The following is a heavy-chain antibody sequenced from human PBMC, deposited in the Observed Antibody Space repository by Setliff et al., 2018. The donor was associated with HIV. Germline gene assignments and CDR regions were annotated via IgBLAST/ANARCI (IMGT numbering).Heavy chain of an antibody. CDR1: GFTFSDYG. Sequence: GGSLRLSCAPSGFTFSDYGIHWVRQAPGKGLEWVSGITDRGDKKYYADSVKGRFTISRDNSNNTLYLQMHGLRADDTAVYYCARDRPRRIVVATNLPNAFDVWGHGTLVTVSS. D-gene: IGHD2-15*01. CDR2: ITDRGDKK. CDR3: ARDRPRRIVVATNLPNAFDV. J-gene: IGHJ3*01. V-gene: IGHV3-23*01.